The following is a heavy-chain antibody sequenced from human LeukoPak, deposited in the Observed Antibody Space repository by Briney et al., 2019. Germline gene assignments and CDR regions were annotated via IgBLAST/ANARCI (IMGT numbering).Heavy chain of an antibody. V-gene: IGHV3-23*01. CDR3: ARGPYCSSTSCIHFFDY. Sequence: QPGGSLRLSCAASGFTFRSYAMSWVRQAPGKGLEWVSAISGSGGSTYYADSVKGRFTISRDNSKNTLYLQMNSLRAEDTAVYYCARGPYCSSTSCIHFFDYWGQGTLVTVSS. CDR2: ISGSGGST. J-gene: IGHJ4*02. CDR1: GFTFRSYA. D-gene: IGHD2-2*01.